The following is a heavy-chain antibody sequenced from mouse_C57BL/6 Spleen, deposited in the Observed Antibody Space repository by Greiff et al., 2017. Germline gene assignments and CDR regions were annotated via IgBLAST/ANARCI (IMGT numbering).Heavy chain of an antibody. Sequence: EVMLVESGGGLVKPGGSLKLSCAASGFTFSSYAMSWVRQTPEKRLEWVATISDGGSYTYYPDNVKGRFTISRDNAKNNLYLQMSHLKSEDTAMYYCARGGGDDAWFAYWGQGTLVTVSA. V-gene: IGHV5-4*03. J-gene: IGHJ3*01. CDR1: GFTFSSYA. CDR2: ISDGGSYT. CDR3: ARGGGDDAWFAY. D-gene: IGHD2-12*01.